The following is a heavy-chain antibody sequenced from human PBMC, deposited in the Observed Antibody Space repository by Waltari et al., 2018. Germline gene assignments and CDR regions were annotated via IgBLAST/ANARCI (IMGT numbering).Heavy chain of an antibody. V-gene: IGHV1-2*02. J-gene: IGHJ5*02. D-gene: IGHD3-22*01. Sequence: QVQLVQSGAEVTKPGASVQVSCKASGYTFSGHHMHWVRQAPGQGLEWMGWIDPNSGDTNYAQKFQGRVTLTRDTSISTAYLELSRLRSDDTAIYYCARWTFYYESDWFDPWGQGTLVTVSS. CDR2: IDPNSGDT. CDR3: ARWTFYYESDWFDP. CDR1: GYTFSGHH.